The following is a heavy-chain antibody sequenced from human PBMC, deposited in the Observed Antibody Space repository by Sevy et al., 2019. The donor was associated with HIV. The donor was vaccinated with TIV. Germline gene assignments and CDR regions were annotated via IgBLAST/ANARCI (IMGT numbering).Heavy chain of an antibody. D-gene: IGHD2-2*01. Sequence: GGSLRLSCAASGFTFSSYSINWVRQAPGKGLEWVSSISSSSNFIYYADSVKGRFTISRDNAKNSLYLQMHSLRVEDTAVYYCARGEYCSSTTCSYFDYWGQGTLVTVSS. CDR3: ARGEYCSSTTCSYFDY. V-gene: IGHV3-21*01. J-gene: IGHJ4*02. CDR1: GFTFSSYS. CDR2: ISSSSNFI.